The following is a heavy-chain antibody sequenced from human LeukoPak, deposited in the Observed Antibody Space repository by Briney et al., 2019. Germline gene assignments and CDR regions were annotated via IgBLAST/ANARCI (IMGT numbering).Heavy chain of an antibody. CDR3: ARHFMVRGVMFEVDV. CDR1: GYSFTTYW. J-gene: IGHJ6*02. CDR2: IYPADSTA. Sequence: GESLKISCKASGYSFTTYWIGWVRQVPGKGLEWVGIIYPADSTAKYSPSFQGQVTISVDKSISTAYLQWSRLEASDTAMYCCARHFMVRGVMFEVDVWGQGTTVTVSS. D-gene: IGHD3-10*01. V-gene: IGHV5-51*01.